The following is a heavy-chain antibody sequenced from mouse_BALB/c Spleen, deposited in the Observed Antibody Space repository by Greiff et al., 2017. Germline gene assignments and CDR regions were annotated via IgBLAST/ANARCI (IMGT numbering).Heavy chain of an antibody. CDR1: GYSITSGYY. V-gene: IGHV3-6*02. J-gene: IGHJ3*01. Sequence: ESGPGLVKPSQSLSLTCSVTGYSITSGYYWNWIRQFPGNKLEWMGYISYDGSNNYNPSLKNRISITRDTSKNQFFLKLNSVTTEDTATYYCARDRGLPAWFAYWGQGTLVTVSA. CDR3: ARDRGLPAWFAY. CDR2: ISYDGSN. D-gene: IGHD2-2*01.